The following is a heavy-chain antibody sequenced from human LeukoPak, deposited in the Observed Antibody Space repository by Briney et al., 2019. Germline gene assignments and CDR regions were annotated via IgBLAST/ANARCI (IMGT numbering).Heavy chain of an antibody. D-gene: IGHD4-11*01. CDR2: IRSKAYGGTT. CDR3: TREVNLYYFDY. J-gene: IGHJ4*02. Sequence: GGSLRLSCAAPGFTFSSYAMHWVRQAPGKGLEWVGFIRSKAYGGTTEYAASVKGRFTISRDDSKSIAYLQMNSLKTEDTAVYYCTREVNLYYFDYWGQGTLVTVSS. CDR1: GFTFSSYA. V-gene: IGHV3-49*04.